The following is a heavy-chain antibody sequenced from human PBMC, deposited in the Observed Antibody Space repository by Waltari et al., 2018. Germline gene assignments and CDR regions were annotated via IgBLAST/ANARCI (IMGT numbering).Heavy chain of an antibody. Sequence: QVQLVQSGAEVKKPGASVKVSCKASGYTFSSFDINWVRQAPGQGLEWLGWMNPDNGQTGYAQKFQGRITLTRDTSISTGYLELSSLESDDTAVYYCARNLALTGDFDYWGQGTLVTVSS. J-gene: IGHJ4*02. CDR3: ARNLALTGDFDY. CDR2: MNPDNGQT. CDR1: GYTFSSFD. V-gene: IGHV1-8*01. D-gene: IGHD1-1*01.